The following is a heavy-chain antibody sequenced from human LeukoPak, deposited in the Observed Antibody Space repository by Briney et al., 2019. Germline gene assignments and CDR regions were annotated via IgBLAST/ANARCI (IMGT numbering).Heavy chain of an antibody. CDR2: IYPDDSDT. J-gene: IGHJ3*02. CDR1: GYRFTSNW. D-gene: IGHD4-11*01. CDR3: ARQLTTLRGFDI. Sequence: GESLKISCKGSGYRFTSNWIGWVRQMPGKGLEWMGIIYPDDSDTRYSPSFQGQVTISVDRSISTAYLQWTSLKASDTAMYYCARQLTTLRGFDIWGQGTLVTASS. V-gene: IGHV5-51*01.